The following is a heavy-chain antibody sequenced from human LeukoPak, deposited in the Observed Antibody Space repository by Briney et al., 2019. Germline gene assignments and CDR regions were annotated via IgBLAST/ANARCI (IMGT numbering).Heavy chain of an antibody. V-gene: IGHV4-59*11. CDR2: IYYSGGT. CDR3: ARDIVVVPAAENYYYYYMDV. D-gene: IGHD2-2*01. CDR1: GGSISGHY. Sequence: SETLSLTCTVSGGSISGHYWSWVRQRPGEGLEWIGYIYYSGGTKYNPSLKSRVTISVDTSKNQFSLKLSSVTAADTAVYYCARDIVVVPAAENYYYYYMDVWGKGTTVTASS. J-gene: IGHJ6*03.